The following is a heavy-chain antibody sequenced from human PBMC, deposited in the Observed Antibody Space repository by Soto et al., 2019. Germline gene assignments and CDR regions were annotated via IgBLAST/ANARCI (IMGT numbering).Heavy chain of an antibody. CDR1: GGTFSSYA. D-gene: IGHD2-21*02. CDR3: ASAYCGGDCYDNAFDI. J-gene: IGHJ3*02. V-gene: IGHV1-69*12. Sequence: QVQLVQSGAEVKKPGSSVKVSCKASGGTFSSYAISWVRQALGQGLEWMGGIIPIFGTANYAQKFQGRVTITADESTSTAYMELSSLRSEDTAVYYCASAYCGGDCYDNAFDIWGQGTMVTVSS. CDR2: IIPIFGTA.